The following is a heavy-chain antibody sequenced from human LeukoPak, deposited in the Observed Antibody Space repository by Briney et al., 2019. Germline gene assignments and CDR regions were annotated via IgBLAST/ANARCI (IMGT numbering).Heavy chain of an antibody. D-gene: IGHD2-15*01. V-gene: IGHV4-34*01. CDR1: GGSFSGYY. J-gene: IGHJ6*02. CDR3: AREGYCSGGSCYSPGYYYYGMDV. CDR2: INHSGST. Sequence: SETLSLTCAVYGGSFSGYYWSWIRQPPGKGLEWIGEINHSGSTNYNPSLKSRVTISVDTSKNQFSLKLSSVTAADTAVYYCAREGYCSGGSCYSPGYYYYGMDVWGQGTTVTVS.